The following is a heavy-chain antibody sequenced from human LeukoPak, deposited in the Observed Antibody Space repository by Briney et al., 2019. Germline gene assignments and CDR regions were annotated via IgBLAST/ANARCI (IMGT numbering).Heavy chain of an antibody. CDR2: ISSSGSTI. CDR1: GFTFSDYY. J-gene: IGHJ4*02. CDR3: ASYCTNGVCYTGDFDY. V-gene: IGHV3-11*04. D-gene: IGHD2-8*01. Sequence: GGSLRLSCAASGFTFSDYYMNWIRQAPGKGLEWVSYISSSGSTIYYADSVKGRFTISRDNAKNSLYLQMNSLRAEDTAVYYCASYCTNGVCYTGDFDYWGQGTLVTVSS.